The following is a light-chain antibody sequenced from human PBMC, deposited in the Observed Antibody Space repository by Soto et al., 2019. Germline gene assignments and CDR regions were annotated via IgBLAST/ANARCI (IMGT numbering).Light chain of an antibody. CDR3: QQYETFSGT. CDR1: QSVSGW. J-gene: IGKJ1*01. CDR2: DAS. V-gene: IGKV1-5*01. Sequence: DIQMTQSPSTLSGSVGDRVTITCRASQSVSGWLAWDQQKPGEAPKLLIYDASALPRGVPSRFSGSGSGTKFTLTIASLQPDDFATYYCQQYETFSGTFGPGTKVDI.